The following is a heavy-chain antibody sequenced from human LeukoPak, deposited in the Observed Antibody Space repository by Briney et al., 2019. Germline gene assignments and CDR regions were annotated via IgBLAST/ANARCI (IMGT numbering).Heavy chain of an antibody. CDR3: ARNYDSSGYCYHDPAAFDY. CDR1: GFTFSDYY. CDR2: ISSSGSTI. Sequence: GGSLRLSCAASGFTFSDYYMSWIRQAPGKGLEWVSYISSSGSTIYYADSVKGRFTISRDNAKNSLYLQMNSLRAEDTAVYYCARNYDSSGYCYHDPAAFDYWGQGTLVTVSS. D-gene: IGHD3-22*01. J-gene: IGHJ4*02. V-gene: IGHV3-11*04.